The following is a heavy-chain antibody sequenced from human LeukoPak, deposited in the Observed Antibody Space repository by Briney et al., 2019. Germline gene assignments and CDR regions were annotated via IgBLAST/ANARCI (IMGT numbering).Heavy chain of an antibody. Sequence: ETLSLTCAVYGGSFRGHYWSWIRQPPGKGLEWIGEINHSGRTNYNPSLKSRVIISVDTSKNQFSLTLTSVTAADTAVYYCAREEGLRRAFDIWGQGTMVTVSS. J-gene: IGHJ3*02. CDR1: GGSFRGHY. V-gene: IGHV4-34*01. CDR2: INHSGRT. D-gene: IGHD4-17*01. CDR3: AREEGLRRAFDI.